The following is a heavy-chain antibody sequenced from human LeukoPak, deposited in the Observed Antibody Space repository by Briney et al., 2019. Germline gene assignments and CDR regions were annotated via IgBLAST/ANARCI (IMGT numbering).Heavy chain of an antibody. CDR3: ARRGCGGDRRALANYNWFDP. Sequence: SETLSLTCTVSGGSISSSSYYWDWIRQPPGKGLEWIGSIYYSGKTYYNPSLKSRLTISVDTSRKQFSLRLTSVTAADTAVYYCARRGCGGDRRALANYNWFDPWGHGILVTVSS. CDR1: GGSISSSSYY. J-gene: IGHJ5*02. V-gene: IGHV4-39*01. CDR2: IYYSGKT. D-gene: IGHD2-21*02.